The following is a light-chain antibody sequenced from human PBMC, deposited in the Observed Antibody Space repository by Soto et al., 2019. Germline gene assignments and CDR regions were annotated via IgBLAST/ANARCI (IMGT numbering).Light chain of an antibody. V-gene: IGKV1-5*03. CDR1: QTISTL. CDR2: KAS. Sequence: DIQMTQSPSTLSASVGDRVTITCRASQTISTLLAWYQQRPGKAPNLLIYKASSLESGVPSRFSGSGSGTEFTLTISSLQPDDFATYFYQQHSTYPWTFGHGTKVDIK. CDR3: QQHSTYPWT. J-gene: IGKJ1*01.